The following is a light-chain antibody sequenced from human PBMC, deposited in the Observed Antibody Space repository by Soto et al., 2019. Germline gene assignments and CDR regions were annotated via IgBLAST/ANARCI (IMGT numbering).Light chain of an antibody. CDR1: RSDVGGYNY. J-gene: IGLJ1*01. V-gene: IGLV2-14*01. CDR3: SSYTSSSTDV. CDR2: DVT. Sequence: QSALTQPASVSGSPGQSITISCTGTRSDVGGYNYVYWHQQHPGKAPKLMIYDVTNRPSGVSDRFSGSKSGNTASLTISGRQAEDEADYYCSSYTSSSTDVFGAGTKVTVL.